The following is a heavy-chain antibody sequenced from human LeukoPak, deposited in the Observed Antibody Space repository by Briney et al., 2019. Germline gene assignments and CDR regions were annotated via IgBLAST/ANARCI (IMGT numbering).Heavy chain of an antibody. CDR3: AKTLRELSGGAFDI. D-gene: IGHD1-26*01. CDR1: GFTFRKYW. V-gene: IGHV3-74*01. J-gene: IGHJ3*02. CDR2: INPDNGST. Sequence: GGSLRLSCTVSGFTFRKYWLHWVRQAPGKGLVWVSRINPDNGSTSYADSVKGRFTISRDSAKSTLYLQMNSLRAEDTAVYYCAKTLRELSGGAFDIWGQGTMVTVSS.